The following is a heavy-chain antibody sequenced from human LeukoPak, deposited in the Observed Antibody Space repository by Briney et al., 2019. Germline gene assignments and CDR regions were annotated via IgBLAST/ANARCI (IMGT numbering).Heavy chain of an antibody. CDR3: ARHGTIFGVVQTIDY. V-gene: IGHV5-51*01. D-gene: IGHD3-3*01. CDR1: GYSFTSYW. Sequence: GESLKISCKGSGYSFTSYWIGWVRPIPGNGLEWRGIIYPGDSDTRYSPSFQGQVTISADKSISTAYLQKSSLKASDTAMYYCARHGTIFGVVQTIDYWGQGTLVTVSS. J-gene: IGHJ4*02. CDR2: IYPGDSDT.